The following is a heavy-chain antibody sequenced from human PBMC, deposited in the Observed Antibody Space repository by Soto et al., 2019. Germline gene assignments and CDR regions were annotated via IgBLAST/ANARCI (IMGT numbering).Heavy chain of an antibody. CDR3: AHSMSWGSGWYFDY. CDR2: IYWDDEK. D-gene: IGHD6-19*01. Sequence: SGPTLVKPTQTLTLTCTFSGFSLSTSGVGVGWIRQPPGKALEWLALIYWDDEKRHSPSLKRRLTITQETSKNQVVLTMTNMDPVDTATYYCAHSMSWGSGWYFDYWGQGTLVTVSS. V-gene: IGHV2-5*02. J-gene: IGHJ4*02. CDR1: GFSLSTSGVG.